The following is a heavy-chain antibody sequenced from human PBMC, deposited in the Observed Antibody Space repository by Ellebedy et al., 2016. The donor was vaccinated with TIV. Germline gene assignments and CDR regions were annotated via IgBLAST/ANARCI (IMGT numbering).Heavy chain of an antibody. CDR2: TNPNSGNT. CDR3: ARRRQGSGITDV. CDR1: GYSFTDYD. V-gene: IGHV1-8*02. J-gene: IGHJ4*02. D-gene: IGHD3-10*01. Sequence: AASVKVSCKASGYSFTDYDINWVRQATGQGLEWMGWTNPNSGNTAHARAFQGRVTVTRDLSISTVYVELSSLTSEDTAVYYCARRRQGSGITDVWGQGTMVTVSS.